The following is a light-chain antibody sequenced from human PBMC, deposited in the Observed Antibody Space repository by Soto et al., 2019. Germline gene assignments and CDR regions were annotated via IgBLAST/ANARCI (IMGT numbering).Light chain of an antibody. CDR3: QKYNSAPLT. Sequence: DVQMTQSPSSLSAFVGDGVTITCRASQGIAPYLAWFQQKPGKVPKLLIYATSTLQSGVPSRFSGSGSGTDFTLTISSLQPEDIGTYYCQKYNSAPLTFGGGTKVEIK. CDR2: ATS. J-gene: IGKJ4*01. V-gene: IGKV1-27*01. CDR1: QGIAPY.